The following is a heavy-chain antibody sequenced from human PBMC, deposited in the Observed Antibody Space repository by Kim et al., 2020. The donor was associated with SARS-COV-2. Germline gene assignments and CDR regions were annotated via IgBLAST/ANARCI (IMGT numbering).Heavy chain of an antibody. J-gene: IGHJ6*02. CDR1: GFTVSSNY. CDR3: ARVHSSGSRKERYGMDV. Sequence: GGSLRLSCAASGFTVSSNYMSWVRQAPGKGLEWVSVIYSGGSTYYADSVKGRFTISRDNSKNTLYLQMNSLRAEDTAVYYCARVHSSGSRKERYGMDVWGQGTTVTVSS. V-gene: IGHV3-66*02. CDR2: IYSGGST. D-gene: IGHD6-19*01.